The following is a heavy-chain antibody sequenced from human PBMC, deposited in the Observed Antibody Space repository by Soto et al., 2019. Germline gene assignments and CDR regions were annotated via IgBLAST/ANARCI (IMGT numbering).Heavy chain of an antibody. Sequence: PSETLSLTCTVSGGSISSSSYYWGWNRQPPGKGLEWFGSIYYSGSTYYNPSLKSRVTISVDTSKNQFSLKLSSVTAADTAVYYCARSVRDIVVVPSQNWFDPWGQGTLVTVSS. CDR3: ARSVRDIVVVPSQNWFDP. CDR1: GGSISSSSYY. D-gene: IGHD2-2*01. CDR2: IYYSGST. V-gene: IGHV4-39*01. J-gene: IGHJ5*02.